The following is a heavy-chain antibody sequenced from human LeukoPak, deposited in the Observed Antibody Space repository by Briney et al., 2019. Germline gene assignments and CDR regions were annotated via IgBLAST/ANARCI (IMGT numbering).Heavy chain of an antibody. CDR3: ARGFVLPGSYLGAPTYFDY. Sequence: GASVKVACKTSGYNFITHSISWVRQATGQGLDWLGWITSYSSYDKTNYAQRLQGRVTMTKDTSTNTAYMELRSLRSDDTAVYFCARGFVLPGSYLGAPTYFDYWGQGTLVTVSS. CDR2: ITSYSSYDKT. J-gene: IGHJ4*02. V-gene: IGHV1-18*01. CDR1: GYNFITHS. D-gene: IGHD3-9*01.